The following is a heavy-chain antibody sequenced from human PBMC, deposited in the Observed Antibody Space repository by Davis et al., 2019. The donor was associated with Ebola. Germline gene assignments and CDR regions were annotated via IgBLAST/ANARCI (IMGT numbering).Heavy chain of an antibody. J-gene: IGHJ6*02. CDR2: IKHDGSEE. CDR3: ARDPRNTPDV. Sequence: GESLKISCSASGFTFSSYSMNWVLQAPGKGLEWVASIKHDGSEEFYVDSVKGRFTISRDNAKNSLYLQMNSLRAEDTAVYYYARDPRNTPDVWGQGTTVTVSS. CDR1: GFTFSSYS. V-gene: IGHV3-7*01.